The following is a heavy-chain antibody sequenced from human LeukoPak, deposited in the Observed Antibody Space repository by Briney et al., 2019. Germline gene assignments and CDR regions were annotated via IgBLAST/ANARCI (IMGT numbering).Heavy chain of an antibody. CDR2: IIPIFGTA. V-gene: IGHV1-69*05. J-gene: IGHJ4*02. Sequence: IIPIFGTANYAQKFQGRVTITTDESTSRAYMEVSSLRSEDTAVYYCARDAQYSSSSDDFDYWGQGTLVTVSS. D-gene: IGHD6-6*01. CDR3: ARDAQYSSSSDDFDY.